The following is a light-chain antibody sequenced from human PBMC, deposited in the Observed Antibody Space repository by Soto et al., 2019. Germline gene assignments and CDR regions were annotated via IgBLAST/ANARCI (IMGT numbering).Light chain of an antibody. V-gene: IGLV2-23*02. Sequence: QSALTQPASVSGSPGQSITISCTGTSSDVGNYNLVSWYQHHSGKAPKFMIYGVTKRPSGVSDRFSGSKSGNTASLTITGLQAEDEADYYCCSYAGSNTYVFGTGTKVTVL. J-gene: IGLJ1*01. CDR3: CSYAGSNTYV. CDR2: GVT. CDR1: SSDVGNYNL.